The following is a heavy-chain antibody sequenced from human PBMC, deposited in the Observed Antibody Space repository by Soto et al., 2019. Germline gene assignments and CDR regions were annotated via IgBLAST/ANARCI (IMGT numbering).Heavy chain of an antibody. V-gene: IGHV3-72*01. CDR3: AMLGGWSGGSSGMDV. D-gene: IGHD6-19*01. J-gene: IGHJ6*02. Sequence: EVQLVESGGGLVQPGGSLRLSCAASGLIFSDYHMDWVRQAPGKGLEWVGRIRRKANSYTTEYAVSVKGRFTISRDDSKNSLYLQMNSLKSEDTAVYYSAMLGGWSGGSSGMDVWCQWTTVTVSS. CDR2: IRRKANSYTT. CDR1: GLIFSDYH.